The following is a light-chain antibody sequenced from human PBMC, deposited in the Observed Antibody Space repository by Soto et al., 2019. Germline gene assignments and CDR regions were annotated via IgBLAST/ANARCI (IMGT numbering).Light chain of an antibody. CDR1: SGVVGSYNF. CDR2: EVS. Sequence: QSALAQPASVSGSPGQSITISCTRTSGVVGSYNFVSWYQQHPGKVPKVMIYEVSKRPSGVSDRFSGSKSGNTASLTISGLQAEDEADYYCCADAGRSTYVFGTGTKVTVL. V-gene: IGLV2-23*02. J-gene: IGLJ1*01. CDR3: CADAGRSTYV.